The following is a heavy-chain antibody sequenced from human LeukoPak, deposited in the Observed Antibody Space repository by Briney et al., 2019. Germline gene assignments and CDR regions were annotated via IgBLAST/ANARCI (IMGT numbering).Heavy chain of an antibody. CDR2: IYYSGST. CDR3: ARGTLGMRSDVFDI. J-gene: IGHJ3*02. Sequence: SETLSLTCTVSGGSISSYYWSWIRQPPGKGLEWIGYIYYSGSTNYNPSLKSRVTISVDTSKNQFSLKLSSVTAADTAVYYCARGTLGMRSDVFDIWGQGTMVTVSS. V-gene: IGHV4-59*01. CDR1: GGSISSYY. D-gene: IGHD1-26*01.